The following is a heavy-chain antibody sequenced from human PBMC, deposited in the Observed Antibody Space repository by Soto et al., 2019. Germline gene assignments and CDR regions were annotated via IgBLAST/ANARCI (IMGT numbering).Heavy chain of an antibody. V-gene: IGHV3-21*01. CDR1: GFTFSSYS. J-gene: IGHJ4*02. CDR3: AREGYYGPGSYYKALSFDY. D-gene: IGHD3-10*01. CDR2: ISSSSSYI. Sequence: EVQLVESGGGLVKPGGSLRLSCGASGFTFSSYSTNWVRQAPGKGLEWVSSISSSSSYIYYADSVKGRFTISRDNAKNSLYLQMNSPRADDTAVYYCAREGYYGPGSYYKALSFDYWGQGTLVTVSS.